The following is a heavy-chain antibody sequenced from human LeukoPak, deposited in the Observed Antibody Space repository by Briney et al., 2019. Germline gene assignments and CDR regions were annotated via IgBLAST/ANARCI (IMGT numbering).Heavy chain of an antibody. V-gene: IGHV4-39*01. CDR1: GGSISSSSAY. CDR2: IYYSKNT. J-gene: IGHJ4*03. D-gene: IGHD5-18*01. Sequence: CETLSLTCTVSGGSISSSSAYWGWIRQPPGKGLEWIGSIYYSKNTYYNPSLKSRVTISADTSKNQFSLTLGSVSATDTAVYYCVSPRGFSYGYFDYWGEGTVVTVSS. CDR3: VSPRGFSYGYFDY.